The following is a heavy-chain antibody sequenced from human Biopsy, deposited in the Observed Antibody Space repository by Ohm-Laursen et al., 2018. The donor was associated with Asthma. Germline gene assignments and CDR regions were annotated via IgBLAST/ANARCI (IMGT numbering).Heavy chain of an antibody. Sequence: GSLRLSCAASRFTYEMHWVRQAPGKGLEWVSVIYSGGTSHTADSVGGRFTISRDYSKNTLYLQMHSLRAEDTAVYYCARGDSSNWSHYYFDYWGQGTLVTVSS. J-gene: IGHJ4*02. D-gene: IGHD3-22*01. V-gene: IGHV3-53*01. CDR3: ARGDSSNWSHYYFDY. CDR2: IYSGGTS. CDR1: RFTYE.